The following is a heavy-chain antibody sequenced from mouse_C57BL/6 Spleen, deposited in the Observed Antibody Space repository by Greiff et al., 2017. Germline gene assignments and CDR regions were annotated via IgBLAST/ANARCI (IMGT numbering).Heavy chain of an antibody. CDR3: ARSYYGSSGAWFAY. Sequence: EVKGVESGGGLVQPGGSPKLSRAASGFTFSDYYMYWVRQTPEKRLEWVAYISNGGGSTYYPDTVKGRFTIFRDNAKNTLYLQMSRLKSEDTAMYYCARSYYGSSGAWFAYWGQGTLVTVSA. CDR2: ISNGGGST. V-gene: IGHV5-12*01. D-gene: IGHD1-1*01. J-gene: IGHJ3*01. CDR1: GFTFSDYY.